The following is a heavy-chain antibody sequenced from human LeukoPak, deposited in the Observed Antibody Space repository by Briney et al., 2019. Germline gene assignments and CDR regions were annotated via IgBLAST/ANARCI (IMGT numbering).Heavy chain of an antibody. V-gene: IGHV4-31*03. CDR3: ARSFSHHSGYDYDY. CDR2: IYYSGST. Sequence: SETLSLTCTVSGGSISSGGYYWSWVRQHPGKGLEWIGYIYYSGSTYYNPSLKSRVTISVDTSKNQFSLKLSSVTAADTAVYYCARSFSHHSGYDYDYWGQGTLVTVSS. CDR1: GGSISSGGYY. D-gene: IGHD5-12*01. J-gene: IGHJ4*02.